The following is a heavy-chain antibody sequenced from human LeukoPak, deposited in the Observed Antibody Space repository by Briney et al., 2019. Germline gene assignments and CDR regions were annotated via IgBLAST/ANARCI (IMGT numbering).Heavy chain of an antibody. J-gene: IGHJ5*02. CDR1: GGSLNTFY. CDR3: ARVVNYTSRKNWYDP. V-gene: IGHV4-59*01. D-gene: IGHD3-3*01. CDR2: TYYSGGT. Sequence: SETLSLTCTVSGGSLNTFYWTWIRQPPGKGLEWIGYTYYSGGTKYNPSLESRVTISVDAPKGQFSLKLNSVTTADTAVYYCARVVNYTSRKNWYDPWGQGTLVVVSS.